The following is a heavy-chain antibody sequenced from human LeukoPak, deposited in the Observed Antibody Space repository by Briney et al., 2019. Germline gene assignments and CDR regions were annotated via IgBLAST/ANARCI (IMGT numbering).Heavy chain of an antibody. J-gene: IGHJ3*02. D-gene: IGHD1-26*01. CDR3: ARELREHGVFDI. CDR1: GFTFSSYA. CDR2: ITGSGGRT. Sequence: PGGSLRLSCAASGFTFSSYAMNWVRQAPGKGLEWVSAITGSGGRTYYADSVKGRFTISRDNSKNTVYLQMNSLRAEDTAVYYCARELREHGVFDIWGQGTMVTVSS. V-gene: IGHV3-23*01.